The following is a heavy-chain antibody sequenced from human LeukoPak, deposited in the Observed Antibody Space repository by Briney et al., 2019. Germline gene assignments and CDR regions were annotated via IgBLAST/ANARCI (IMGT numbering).Heavy chain of an antibody. V-gene: IGHV3-23*01. CDR1: GFTFSSYA. J-gene: IGHJ4*02. CDR3: AKAYYGSGSDLDY. Sequence: GGSLGLSCAAAGFTFSSYAMSWVRQAPGEGLGWVSAISGSGGSTYYADSVKGRFTISRDNSKNTLYLQMNSLRAEDTAVYYCAKAYYGSGSDLDYWGQGTLVTVSS. CDR2: ISGSGGST. D-gene: IGHD3-10*01.